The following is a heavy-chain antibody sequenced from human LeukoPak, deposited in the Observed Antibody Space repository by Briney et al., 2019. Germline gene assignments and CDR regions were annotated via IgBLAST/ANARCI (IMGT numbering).Heavy chain of an antibody. Sequence: SETLSLTCTVSGGSISTYYWSWIRQPPGKGLEWIGYIYYSGNTNYNPSLKSRVTISVDKSKNQFSLKLSSVTAADTAVYYCARGGDYGGYNWFDPWGRGTLVTVSS. CDR3: ARGGDYGGYNWFDP. CDR1: GGSISTYY. D-gene: IGHD4-17*01. V-gene: IGHV4-59*12. CDR2: IYYSGNT. J-gene: IGHJ5*02.